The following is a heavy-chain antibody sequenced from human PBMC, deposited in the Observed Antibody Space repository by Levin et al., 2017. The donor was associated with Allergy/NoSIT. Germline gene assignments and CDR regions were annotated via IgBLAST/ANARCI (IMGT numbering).Heavy chain of an antibody. CDR1: GFTFDNYA. V-gene: IGHV3-9*01. J-gene: IGHJ4*02. CDR2: ISWNSGSI. CDR3: AKDLVAYYDFWRGYYKFDY. Sequence: SCAASGFTFDNYAMHWVRQAPGKGLEWVSGISWNSGSIGYADSVKGRFTISRDNAKNSLYLQMNSLRAEDTALYYCAKDLVAYYDFWRGYYKFDYWGQGTLVTVSS. D-gene: IGHD3-3*01.